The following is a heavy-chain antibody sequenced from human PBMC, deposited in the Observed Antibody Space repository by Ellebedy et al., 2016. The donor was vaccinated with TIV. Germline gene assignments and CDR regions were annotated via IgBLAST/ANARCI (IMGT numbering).Heavy chain of an antibody. CDR2: INAGNGNT. J-gene: IGHJ4*02. CDR1: GYTFTSYA. CDR3: ARDSLDGWLQLPPDY. D-gene: IGHD5-24*01. Sequence: AASVKVSCKASGYTFTSYAMHWVRQAPGQRLEWMGWINAGNGNTKYSQKFQGRVTITRDTSASTAYMELSSLRSEDTAVYYWARDSLDGWLQLPPDYWGQGTLVTVSS. V-gene: IGHV1-3*01.